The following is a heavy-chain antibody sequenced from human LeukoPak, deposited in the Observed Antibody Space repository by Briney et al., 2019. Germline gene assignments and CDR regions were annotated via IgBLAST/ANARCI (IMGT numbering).Heavy chain of an antibody. D-gene: IGHD3-22*01. CDR1: GGSISSYY. CDR2: IYYSGST. Sequence: SETLSLTCTVSGGSISSYYWSWIRQPPGKGLEWIGYIYYSGSTNYNPSLKSRVTISVDSSKNQFSLKLSSVTAADTAVYYCARGLWSYYDSSGYAPPFDYWGQGTLVTVSS. V-gene: IGHV4-59*01. J-gene: IGHJ4*02. CDR3: ARGLWSYYDSSGYAPPFDY.